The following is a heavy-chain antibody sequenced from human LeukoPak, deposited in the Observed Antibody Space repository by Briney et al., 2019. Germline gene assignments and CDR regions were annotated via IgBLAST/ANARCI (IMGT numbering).Heavy chain of an antibody. CDR1: GYTFTDYF. V-gene: IGHV1-2*02. J-gene: IGHJ4*02. CDR3: ARNYGHNSRYFDF. D-gene: IGHD4-17*01. Sequence: ASVKVSCKASGYTFTDYFIHWVRQAPGQGLEWMGWIRRNSGDTHYAQRFQGRVTMTRDTSVSTAHMELSSLRSDDTAIYYCARNYGHNSRYFDFWGQGTLVTVS. CDR2: IRRNSGDT.